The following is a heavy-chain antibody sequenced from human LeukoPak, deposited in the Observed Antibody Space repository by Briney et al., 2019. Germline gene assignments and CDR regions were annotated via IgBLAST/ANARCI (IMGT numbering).Heavy chain of an antibody. CDR3: AKDLVRGVNPRYYFDY. Sequence: PGGSLRLSCAASGFTFRNYWMGWVRQAPGKGLEWVSAISGSGGSTYYADSVKGRFTISRDNSKNTLYLQMNSLRAEDTAVYYCAKDLVRGVNPRYYFDYWGQGTLVTVSS. CDR2: ISGSGGST. V-gene: IGHV3-23*01. CDR1: GFTFRNYW. D-gene: IGHD3-10*01. J-gene: IGHJ4*02.